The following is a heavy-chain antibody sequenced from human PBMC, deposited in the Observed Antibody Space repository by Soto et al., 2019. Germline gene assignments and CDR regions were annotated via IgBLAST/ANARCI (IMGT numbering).Heavy chain of an antibody. V-gene: IGHV3-33*01. Sequence: QVQLVESGGGVVQPGRSLRLSCAASGFNFSSYVMHWVRQAPGKGLESVAGIWYDGGKKYYADSVKGRLTLSRDNSKNTLYMQTNSLRDKDTAVYYGARDGKWLPRDGRRFSYYFDYWGQGTLVTVSS. CDR2: IWYDGGKK. CDR3: ARDGKWLPRDGRRFSYYFDY. CDR1: GFNFSSYV. J-gene: IGHJ4*02. D-gene: IGHD6-19*01.